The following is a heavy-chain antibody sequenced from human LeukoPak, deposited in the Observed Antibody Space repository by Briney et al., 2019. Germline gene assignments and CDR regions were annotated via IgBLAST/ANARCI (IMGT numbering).Heavy chain of an antibody. D-gene: IGHD2-8*01. Sequence: SETLSLTCTVSGGSISSSSYYWGWIRQPPGKGLEWIGSIYYSGSTYYNPSLKSRVTISVDTSKNQFSLKLSSVTAADTAVYYCARRPGVLQDWLDPWGQGTLVTVSS. CDR2: IYYSGST. CDR1: GGSISSSSYY. J-gene: IGHJ5*02. V-gene: IGHV4-39*01. CDR3: ARRPGVLQDWLDP.